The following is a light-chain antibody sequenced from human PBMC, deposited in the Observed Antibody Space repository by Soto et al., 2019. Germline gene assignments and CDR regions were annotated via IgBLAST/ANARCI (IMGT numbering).Light chain of an antibody. CDR2: DAS. J-gene: IGKJ2*01. CDR3: KQYISYPYT. V-gene: IGKV1-5*01. CDR1: QTTNTW. Sequence: DIQMTQFPSTLSASVGDRVTITCRASQTTNTWLAWYQQKPGTAPKLLIYDASSLEGGVPSRFSASGSGTEFTLPISSLQPDDLATYYCKQYISYPYTFGQGTKVEIK.